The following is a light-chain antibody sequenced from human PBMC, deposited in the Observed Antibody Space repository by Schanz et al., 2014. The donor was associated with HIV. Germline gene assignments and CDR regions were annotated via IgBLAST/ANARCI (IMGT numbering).Light chain of an antibody. CDR1: SSNIGSNT. V-gene: IGLV1-44*01. CDR3: AAWDDNLDGWV. CDR2: SDN. Sequence: QSVVTQPPSASGTPGQRVTISCSGSSSNIGSNTVNWYQHLPGSAPQLLIYSDNQRPSRVPDRFSGSTSDTSASLAISGLQSEDEADYYCAAWDDNLDGWVFGGGTQLTVL. J-gene: IGLJ3*02.